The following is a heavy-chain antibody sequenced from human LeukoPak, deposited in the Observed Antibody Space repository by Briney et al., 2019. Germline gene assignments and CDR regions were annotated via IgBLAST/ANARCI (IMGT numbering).Heavy chain of an antibody. CDR2: ISSGGTTI. V-gene: IGHV3-11*04. J-gene: IGHJ4*02. D-gene: IGHD3-10*01. CDR1: GFTFSDYF. Sequence: GGSLRLSCAASGFTFSDYFMSWVRQAPGKGLEWVSYISSGGTTIYYADSVKGRFTISRDNAKNSLYLQMNSLRGEDTAVYYCARDWFGTDYWGQGTLVTVSS. CDR3: ARDWFGTDY.